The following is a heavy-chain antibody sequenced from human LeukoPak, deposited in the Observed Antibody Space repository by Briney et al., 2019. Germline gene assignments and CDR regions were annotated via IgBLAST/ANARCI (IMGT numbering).Heavy chain of an antibody. CDR3: AKDASNLYCSSTSCYALDY. Sequence: PGGSLRLSCAASGFTFSSYAMSWVRQAPGKGLEWVSAISGSGGSTYYADSVKGQFTISRDNSKNTLYLQMNSLRAEDTAVYYCAKDASNLYCSSTSCYALDYWGQGTLVTVSS. J-gene: IGHJ4*02. V-gene: IGHV3-23*01. D-gene: IGHD2-2*01. CDR2: ISGSGGST. CDR1: GFTFSSYA.